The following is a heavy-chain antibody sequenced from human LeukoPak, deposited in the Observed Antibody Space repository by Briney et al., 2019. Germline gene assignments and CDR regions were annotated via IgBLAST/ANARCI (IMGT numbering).Heavy chain of an antibody. Sequence: SETLSLTCAVYGGSFSGYYWNWIRQPPGKGLEWIGEINHSGSTNYNPSLKSRVTISVDTSKNQFSLKLSSVTAADTAVYYCARVPMIVVVTEYYFDYWGQGTLVTVSS. CDR2: INHSGST. J-gene: IGHJ4*02. CDR3: ARVPMIVVVTEYYFDY. V-gene: IGHV4-34*01. CDR1: GGSFSGYY. D-gene: IGHD3-22*01.